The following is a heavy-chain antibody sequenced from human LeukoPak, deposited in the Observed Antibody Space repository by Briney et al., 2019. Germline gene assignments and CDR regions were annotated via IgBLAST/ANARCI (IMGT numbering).Heavy chain of an antibody. V-gene: IGHV4-4*07. D-gene: IGHD1-26*01. J-gene: IGHJ4*02. CDR1: GASISSYY. CDR3: ARVGAGFYYYFDY. CDR2: IYTSGST. Sequence: SETLSLTCTVSGASISSYYWSWIRQPAGKGLEWIGRIYTSGSTNYNPSLNSRVTMSLDTSKNQFSLKLSSVTAADTAVYYCARVGAGFYYYFDYWGQGTLVTASS.